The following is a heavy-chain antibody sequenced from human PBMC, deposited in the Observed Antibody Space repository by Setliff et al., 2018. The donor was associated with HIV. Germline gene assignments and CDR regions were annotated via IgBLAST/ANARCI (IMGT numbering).Heavy chain of an antibody. CDR2: ISPYNGNT. J-gene: IGHJ4*02. D-gene: IGHD3-22*01. V-gene: IGHV1-18*01. Sequence: ASVKVSCKASGDTYRNYAVNWVRQAPGQGLEWMGWISPYNGNTNYAPELHGRVTMTTDTSTSTAYMELRSLRSDDTAVYYCAKAYGTVVEALGYWGQGTLVTVSS. CDR3: AKAYGTVVEALGY. CDR1: GDTYRNYA.